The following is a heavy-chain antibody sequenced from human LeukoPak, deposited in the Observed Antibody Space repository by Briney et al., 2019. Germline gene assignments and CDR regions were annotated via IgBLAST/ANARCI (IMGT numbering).Heavy chain of an antibody. CDR3: EKDWTAAAVGGY. Sequence: GGSLRLSCAASGFTFSSYGMHWVRQAPGKGLEWVAVISYDGSNKYYADSVKGRFTISRDNSKNTLYLQMNSLRAEDTAVYYCEKDWTAAAVGGYWGQGTLVTVSS. CDR1: GFTFSSYG. J-gene: IGHJ4*02. D-gene: IGHD6-13*01. V-gene: IGHV3-30*18. CDR2: ISYDGSNK.